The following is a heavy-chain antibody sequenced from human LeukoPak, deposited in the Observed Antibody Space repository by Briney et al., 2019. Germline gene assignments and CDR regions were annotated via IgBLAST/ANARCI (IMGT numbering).Heavy chain of an antibody. V-gene: IGHV3-23*01. J-gene: IGHJ4*02. Sequence: GGSLRLSCAVSGFTFSSEAMGWVRQLPGGGLEWVSTISPAGGTTYYAESMKGRFTISRDNSKSTLYLQMNSLRVEDTAVYYCARKSRAIASVDYWGQGTLVTVSS. D-gene: IGHD6-13*01. CDR2: ISPAGGTT. CDR3: ARKSRAIASVDY. CDR1: GFTFSSEA.